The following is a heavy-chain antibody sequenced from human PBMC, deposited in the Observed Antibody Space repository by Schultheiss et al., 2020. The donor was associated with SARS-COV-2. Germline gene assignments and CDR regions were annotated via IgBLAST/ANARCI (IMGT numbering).Heavy chain of an antibody. D-gene: IGHD2-2*01. CDR2: ISYDGSNK. CDR1: GFTFSSYG. Sequence: GESLKISCAASGFTFSSYGMHWVRQAPGKGLEWVAVISYDGSNKYYADSVKGRFTISRDNSKNTLYLQMNSLRAEDTAVYYCAKDGCSSTSCYRGVLGYYYGMDVWGQGTTVTVSS. J-gene: IGHJ6*02. V-gene: IGHV3-30*18. CDR3: AKDGCSSTSCYRGVLGYYYGMDV.